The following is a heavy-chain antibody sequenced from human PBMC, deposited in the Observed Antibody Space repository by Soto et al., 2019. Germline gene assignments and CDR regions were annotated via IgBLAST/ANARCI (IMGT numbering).Heavy chain of an antibody. Sequence: PSETLSLTCTVPGGSISSSSYYWGWIRQPPGKGLEWIGSIYYSGSTYYNPSLKSRVTISVDTSKNQFSLKLSSVIAADTAVYYCARRVSSGWYFYWGQSPQGTFST. CDR3: ARRVSSGWYFY. D-gene: IGHD6-19*01. CDR1: GGSISSSSYY. V-gene: IGHV4-39*01. CDR2: IYYSGST. J-gene: IGHJ1*01.